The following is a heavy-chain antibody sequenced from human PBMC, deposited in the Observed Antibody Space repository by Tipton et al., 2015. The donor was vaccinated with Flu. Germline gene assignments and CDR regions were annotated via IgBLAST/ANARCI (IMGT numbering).Heavy chain of an antibody. J-gene: IGHJ6*02. CDR1: GGSIGISPYY. D-gene: IGHD3-10*01. Sequence: TLSLTCSVSGGSIGISPYYWGWLRQSPGKGLEWIGSLYHTGGTFYNSFLKSRITISIDTSRNQFSLKLTSVTAADTAIFYCARTRGGERYYYGMDAWGQGITVIVSS. CDR3: ARTRGGERYYYGMDA. V-gene: IGHV4-39*07. CDR2: LYHTGGT.